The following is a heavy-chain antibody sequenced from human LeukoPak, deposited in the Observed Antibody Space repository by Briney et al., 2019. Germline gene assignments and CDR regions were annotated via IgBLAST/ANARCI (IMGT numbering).Heavy chain of an antibody. CDR2: INHSGST. CDR1: GGSFSGYY. CDR3: ARGRPFDP. J-gene: IGHJ5*02. Sequence: TLSLTCAVYGGSFSGYYWSWIRQPPGKGLEWIGEINHSGSTNYNPSLKSRVTISVDTSKNQFSLKLSSVTAADTAVYYCARGRPFDPWGQGTLVTVSS. V-gene: IGHV4-34*01.